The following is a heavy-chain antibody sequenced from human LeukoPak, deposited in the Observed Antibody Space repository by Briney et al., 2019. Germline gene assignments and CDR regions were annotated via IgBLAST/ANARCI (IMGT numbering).Heavy chain of an antibody. J-gene: IGHJ4*02. CDR2: IKRDGSGE. D-gene: IGHD1-26*01. V-gene: IGHV3-7*01. Sequence: GGSLRLSCGHPGFIFRIRWMSWVRQAPGKGLEWVANIKRDGSGEYYVDSVKGRFTISIDNAKNSLYLQMNSLRAEDTAVYYFSSLLGDKTIFDYWGQGTLVTVSS. CDR3: SSLLGDKTIFDY. CDR1: GFIFRIRW.